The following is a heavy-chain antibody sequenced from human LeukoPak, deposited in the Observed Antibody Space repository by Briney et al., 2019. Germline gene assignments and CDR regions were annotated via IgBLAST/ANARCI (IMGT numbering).Heavy chain of an antibody. V-gene: IGHV4-59*01. CDR2: VHNSGST. Sequence: SETLSLTCTVSGGSISGYYWSWIRQPPGKGLEWIGYVHNSGSTTYNPSLKSRVTISVDTSKSQFSLRLSSVTAADTAVYYCARSRYIVVVPAAMLGPSRNWFDPWGQGTLVTVSS. J-gene: IGHJ5*02. CDR3: ARSRYIVVVPAAMLGPSRNWFDP. CDR1: GGSISGYY. D-gene: IGHD2-2*01.